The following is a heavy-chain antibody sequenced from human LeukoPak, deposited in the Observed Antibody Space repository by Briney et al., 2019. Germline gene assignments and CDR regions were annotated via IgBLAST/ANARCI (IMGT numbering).Heavy chain of an antibody. CDR2: INWNGGST. V-gene: IGHV3-20*04. CDR1: GFPFSTYS. D-gene: IGHD6-6*01. J-gene: IGHJ4*02. Sequence: GGSLRLSCAASGFPFSTYSMNWVRQAPGKGLEWVSGINWNGGSTGYADSVKGRFTISRDNAKNSLYLQMNGLRAEDTALYYCVRVGQLVYYFDYWGQGTLVTVSS. CDR3: VRVGQLVYYFDY.